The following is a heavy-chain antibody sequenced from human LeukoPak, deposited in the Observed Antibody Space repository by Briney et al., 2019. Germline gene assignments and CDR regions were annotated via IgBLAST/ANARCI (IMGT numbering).Heavy chain of an antibody. CDR1: GGSISSYY. J-gene: IGHJ6*03. CDR2: IYASGST. CDR3: ARRNDYIDV. Sequence: SETLSLTCSVSGGSISSYYWSWIRQPPGKRLEWIGYIYASGSTNYNPSLKSRVSISIDTSKNQFSLKLNSVTAADTAVHYCARRNDYIDVWGKGTTVTVSS. V-gene: IGHV4-4*09.